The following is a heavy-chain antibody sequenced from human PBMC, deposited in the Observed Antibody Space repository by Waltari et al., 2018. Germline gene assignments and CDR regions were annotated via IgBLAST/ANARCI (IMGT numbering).Heavy chain of an antibody. CDR1: GGTFSSYA. CDR2: INPIFGTA. Sequence: QVQLVQSGAEVKKPGSSVKVSRKASGGTFSSYAISWVRKAPGQGLEWMGGINPIFGTANYAQKVQGRVTITADESTSKAYMELSSLRSEDMAVYYCARPLGLSPYYGMDVWGQGTTVTVSS. CDR3: ARPLGLSPYYGMDV. V-gene: IGHV1-69*01. D-gene: IGHD3-16*02. J-gene: IGHJ6*02.